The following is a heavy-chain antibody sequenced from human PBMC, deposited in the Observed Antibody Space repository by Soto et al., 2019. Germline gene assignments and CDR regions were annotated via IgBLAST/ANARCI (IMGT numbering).Heavy chain of an antibody. CDR2: ISYDGSNK. V-gene: IGHV3-30-3*01. CDR1: GFTFSSYA. J-gene: IGHJ4*02. Sequence: QVQLVESGGGVVQPGRSLRLSCAASGFTFSSYAMHWVRQAPGKGLEWVAVISYDGSNKYYADSVKGRFTISRDNSKNTLYLQMKSLRAEDTAVYYCARGGDDFWSGYPDYWGQGTLVTVSS. CDR3: ARGGDDFWSGYPDY. D-gene: IGHD3-3*01.